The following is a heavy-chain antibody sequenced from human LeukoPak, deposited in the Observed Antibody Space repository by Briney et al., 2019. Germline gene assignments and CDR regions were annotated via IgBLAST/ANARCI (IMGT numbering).Heavy chain of an antibody. Sequence: SETLSLTCTVSGGSISSYYWSWIRQPPGKGLEWIGYIYYSGSTNYNPSLKSRVTISVDTSKNQFSLKLSSVTAADTAVYYCARDRGFGELVPFDYWGQGTLVTVSS. J-gene: IGHJ4*02. CDR3: ARDRGFGELVPFDY. CDR1: GGSISSYY. CDR2: IYYSGST. D-gene: IGHD3-10*01. V-gene: IGHV4-59*01.